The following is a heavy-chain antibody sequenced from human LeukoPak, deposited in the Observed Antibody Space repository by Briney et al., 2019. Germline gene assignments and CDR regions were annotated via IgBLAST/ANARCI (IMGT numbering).Heavy chain of an antibody. CDR2: INPNSGGT. CDR1: GYTFTGYY. Sequence: GASVKVSCKASGYTFTGYYMHWVRQAPGQGLEWMGWINPNSGGTNYAQKFQGRVTMTRDTSISTAYMELSSLRSEDTAVYYCARKDQWGAQDYWGQGTLVTVSS. V-gene: IGHV1-2*02. CDR3: ARKDQWGAQDY. J-gene: IGHJ4*02. D-gene: IGHD3-16*01.